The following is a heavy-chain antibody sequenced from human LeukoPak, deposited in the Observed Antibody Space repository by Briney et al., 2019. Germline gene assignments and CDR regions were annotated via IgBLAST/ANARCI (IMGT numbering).Heavy chain of an antibody. D-gene: IGHD3-10*01. CDR1: GYTFSSYG. CDR3: ARVYYGSGSFDY. J-gene: IGHJ4*02. Sequence: ASVKVSCKASGYTFSSYGISWVRQAPGQGLEWMGWINPNSGGTNYAQKFQGRVTMTRDTSISTAYMELSRLRSDDTAVYYCARVYYGSGSFDYWGQGTLVTVSS. CDR2: INPNSGGT. V-gene: IGHV1-2*02.